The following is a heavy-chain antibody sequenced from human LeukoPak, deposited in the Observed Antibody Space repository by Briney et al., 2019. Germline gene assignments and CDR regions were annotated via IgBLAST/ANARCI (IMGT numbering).Heavy chain of an antibody. J-gene: IGHJ6*02. D-gene: IGHD2-15*01. CDR3: ARTPIVVVVAATGDYYGMDV. V-gene: IGHV1-46*01. Sequence: GASVKVSCKASGYTFTSYYMHWVRQAPGQGLEWMGIINPSGGSTSYAQKFQGRVTMTRDTSTSTVYMELSSLRSEDTAVYYCARTPIVVVVAATGDYYGMDVWGQGTTVTVSS. CDR2: INPSGGST. CDR1: GYTFTSYY.